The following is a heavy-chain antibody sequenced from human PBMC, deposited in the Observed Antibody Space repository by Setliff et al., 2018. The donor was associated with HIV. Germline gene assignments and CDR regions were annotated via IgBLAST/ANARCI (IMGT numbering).Heavy chain of an antibody. Sequence: ASVKVSCKAAGYSLNKYGMNWVRQAPGQGLEWMGWIDTNTGKPTYVQGTTGRFVFSLDTSVNATYLQITALKTEDTAVYYCARAGAYYYDGSGYKIFTHFDSWGQGTLVTVSS. CDR1: GYSLNKYG. D-gene: IGHD3-22*01. CDR2: IDTNTGKP. CDR3: ARAGAYYYDGSGYKIFTHFDS. V-gene: IGHV7-4-1*02. J-gene: IGHJ4*02.